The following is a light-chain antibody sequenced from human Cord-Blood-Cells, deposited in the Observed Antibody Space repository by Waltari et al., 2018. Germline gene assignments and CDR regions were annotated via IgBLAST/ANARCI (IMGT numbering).Light chain of an antibody. Sequence: QSALTQPASVSGSPGQSITISCTGTRSDVGGYNYVSWYQQHPGRAPKLMIYDVSNRPSGVCNRFSGSKSGNTASLTISGLQAEDEADYYCSSYTSSSTVVFGGGTKLTVL. V-gene: IGLV2-14*01. CDR3: SSYTSSSTVV. J-gene: IGLJ2*01. CDR1: RSDVGGYNY. CDR2: DVS.